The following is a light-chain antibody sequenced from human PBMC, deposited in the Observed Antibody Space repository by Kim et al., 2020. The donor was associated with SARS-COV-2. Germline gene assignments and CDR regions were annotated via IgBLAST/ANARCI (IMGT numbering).Light chain of an antibody. Sequence: GQRVTISCSVSSSNIVSNTVNWYQQLPGTAPKLLIYSNNQRPSGVPDRFSGSKSGTSASLAISGLQSEDEADYYCAAWDDSLNGWVFGGGTQLTVL. CDR3: AAWDDSLNGWV. CDR2: SNN. V-gene: IGLV1-44*01. J-gene: IGLJ3*02. CDR1: SSNIVSNT.